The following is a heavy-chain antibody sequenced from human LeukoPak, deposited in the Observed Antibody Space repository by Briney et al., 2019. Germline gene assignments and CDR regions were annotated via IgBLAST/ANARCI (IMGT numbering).Heavy chain of an antibody. CDR1: GYTFNGYY. D-gene: IGHD6-19*01. CDR2: INPSGGST. CDR3: ARFAVHRRITVAGQFGLDY. Sequence: ASVKVSCKASGYTFNGYYMHWVRQAPGQGLEWMGIINPSGGSTNYAQKFQGRVTMTRDTSTSTVYMELSSLRSEDTAVYYCARFAVHRRITVAGQFGLDYWGQGTLVSVSS. J-gene: IGHJ4*02. V-gene: IGHV1-46*02.